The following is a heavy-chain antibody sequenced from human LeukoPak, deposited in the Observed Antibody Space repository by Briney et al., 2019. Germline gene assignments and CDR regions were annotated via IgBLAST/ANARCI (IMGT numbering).Heavy chain of an antibody. CDR2: ITGDAGST. J-gene: IGHJ4*02. V-gene: IGHV3-23*01. CDR1: GFTFSSYA. D-gene: IGHD4-23*01. Sequence: GGSLRLSCAASGFTFSSYAMNWVRQTPGKGLEWVSFITGDAGSTSYADSVKGRFTLSRDNSKNTLFLQLNSLSAEDTAVYYCAKTTGNSHCRIELWGQGTLVTVSS. CDR3: AKTTGNSHCRIEL.